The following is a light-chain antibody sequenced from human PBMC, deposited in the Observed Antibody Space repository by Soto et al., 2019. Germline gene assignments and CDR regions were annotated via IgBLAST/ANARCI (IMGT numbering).Light chain of an antibody. V-gene: IGKV1-5*03. Sequence: DIQMTQSPSTLSASVGDRVTITCRASESIGTWLAWYQKKPGKAPKLLIYKASNLESWVPSRFSGSGSGTEFTLTISSLQPDDFATYYCQQYNRYSLTFGGGTKVEIK. CDR3: QQYNRYSLT. J-gene: IGKJ4*01. CDR1: ESIGTW. CDR2: KAS.